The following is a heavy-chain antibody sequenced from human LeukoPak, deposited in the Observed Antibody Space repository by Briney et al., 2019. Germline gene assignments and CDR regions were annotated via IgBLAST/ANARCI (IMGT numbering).Heavy chain of an antibody. J-gene: IGHJ5*02. V-gene: IGHV1-2*02. Sequence: ASVKVSCKASGYTYTGYYMHSVRQAPGQGLEWMGWINPNSGGTNYAQKFQGRVTMTRDTSISTAYMELSRLRSDAPAVYYCARVVPRRLWFGELLSSNWFDPGGQGTLVTVS. CDR1: GYTYTGYY. CDR3: ARVVPRRLWFGELLSSNWFDP. D-gene: IGHD3-10*01. CDR2: INPNSGGT.